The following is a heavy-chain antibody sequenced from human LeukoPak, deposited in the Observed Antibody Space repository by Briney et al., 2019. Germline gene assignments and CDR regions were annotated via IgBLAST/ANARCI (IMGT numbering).Heavy chain of an antibody. CDR1: GGSISSGSYY. D-gene: IGHD6-19*01. CDR2: IYTSGST. CDR3: ASEHSGWYYFVY. Sequence: SQTLSLTCTVSGGSISSGSYYWSWIRQPAGKGLEWIGRIYTSGSTNYNPSLKSRVTISVDTSKNQFSLKLSSVTAADTAVYYCASEHSGWYYFVYWGQGTLVTVSS. V-gene: IGHV4-61*02. J-gene: IGHJ4*02.